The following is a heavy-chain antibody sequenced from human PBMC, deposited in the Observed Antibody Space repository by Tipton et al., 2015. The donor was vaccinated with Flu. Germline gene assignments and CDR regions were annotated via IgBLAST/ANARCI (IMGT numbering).Heavy chain of an antibody. CDR3: GKGTVNPPTEF. CDR1: GFTFSRYA. J-gene: IGHJ4*02. Sequence: SLRLSCAASGFTFSRYAMSWVRQAPGKGLEWVSAISGSGGITYYADSVKGRFTISRDNYENTVYLQLNNLKDEDTAVYYCGKGTVNPPTEFWGQGTLVTVSS. CDR2: ISGSGGIT. V-gene: IGHV3-23*01. D-gene: IGHD4-17*01.